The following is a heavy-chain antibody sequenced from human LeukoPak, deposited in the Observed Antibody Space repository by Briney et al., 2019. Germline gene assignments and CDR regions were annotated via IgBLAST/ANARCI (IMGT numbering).Heavy chain of an antibody. V-gene: IGHV3-30*02. Sequence: PGGSLRLSCVASGFTFSSNGMHWVRQAPGKGLEWVAFIRNDGSNKYYVDSVKGRFTIYRDNSKNTLYLQMNSLRAEDTAVYYCAREHAFDIWGQGTMVTVSS. CDR3: AREHAFDI. CDR1: GFTFSSNG. CDR2: IRNDGSNK. J-gene: IGHJ3*02.